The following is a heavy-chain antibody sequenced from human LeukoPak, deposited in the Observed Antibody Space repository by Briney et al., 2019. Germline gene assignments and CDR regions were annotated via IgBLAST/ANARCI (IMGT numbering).Heavy chain of an antibody. V-gene: IGHV5-51*01. J-gene: IGHJ4*02. CDR1: GYSFFCYR. D-gene: IGHD2-15*01. CDR3: ARPGYCGGGSCYGFDY. CDR2: IYPGDSDT. Sequence: GESLKISCKGSGYSFFCYRIGWVRQMPGKGLEWLGIIYPGDSDTRYSPSFQGQVTISADKSINTAYLQWSSLKASDTAMYYCARPGYCGGGSCYGFDYWGQGTLVTVSS.